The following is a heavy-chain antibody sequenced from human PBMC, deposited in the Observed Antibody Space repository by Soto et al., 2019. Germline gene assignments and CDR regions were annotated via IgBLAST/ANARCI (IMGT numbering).Heavy chain of an antibody. Sequence: SETLSLTCTVSGGSISSGDFYWSWIRQPPGKGLEWIGYIYYSGSTYYNPSLKSRVTISLDTSKNQLSLKLRSVTATDTAVYYCARGGVGASFAFDIWGQGTMVTVSS. CDR1: GGSISSGDFY. CDR2: IYYSGST. CDR3: ARGGVGASFAFDI. J-gene: IGHJ3*02. V-gene: IGHV4-30-4*01. D-gene: IGHD1-26*01.